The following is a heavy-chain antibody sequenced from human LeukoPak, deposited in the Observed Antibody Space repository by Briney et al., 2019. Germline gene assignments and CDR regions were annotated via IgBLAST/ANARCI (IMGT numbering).Heavy chain of an antibody. V-gene: IGHV4-59*01. Sequence: PSETLSLTCTVSGGSISNYYWSWIRQPPGKGLEWIGYIYYSETTNFNPSLKSRVMISVDTSKNQFSLRLTSVTAADTAVYYCARDSTPYGHSGYWGQGTLVTVSP. CDR1: GGSISNYY. J-gene: IGHJ4*02. CDR2: IYYSETT. CDR3: ARDSTPYGHSGY. D-gene: IGHD4-17*01.